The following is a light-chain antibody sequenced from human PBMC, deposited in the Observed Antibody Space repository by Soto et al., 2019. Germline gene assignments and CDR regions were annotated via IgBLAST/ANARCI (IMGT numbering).Light chain of an antibody. CDR2: EVS. CDR1: SSDIGAYNY. V-gene: IGLV2-14*01. J-gene: IGLJ1*01. CDR3: NSFRVSHLYV. Sequence: QSALTQPASVSGSPGQSITISCTGSSSDIGAYNYVSWFQQYPGKAPKLIISEVSNRPSGVSNRFSGSKSGTAASLTISGLQAEDEADYYCNSFRVSHLYVFGTGTKVTVL.